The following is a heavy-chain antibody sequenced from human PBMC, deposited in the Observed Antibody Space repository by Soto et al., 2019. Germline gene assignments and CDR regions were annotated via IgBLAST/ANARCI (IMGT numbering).Heavy chain of an antibody. V-gene: IGHV3-11*01. CDR2: ISSSGSTI. CDR1: GFTFRDYY. D-gene: IGHD3-10*01. J-gene: IGHJ4*02. CDR3: ARSNVLLWVGESLGRYYFDY. Sequence: QVQLVESGGGLVKPGGSLRLSCAASGFTFRDYYMSWIRQAPGKGLEWVSYISSSGSTIYYADSVKGRFTISRDNAKNSLYLQMNSLRAEDTAVYYCARSNVLLWVGESLGRYYFDYWGQGTLVTVSS.